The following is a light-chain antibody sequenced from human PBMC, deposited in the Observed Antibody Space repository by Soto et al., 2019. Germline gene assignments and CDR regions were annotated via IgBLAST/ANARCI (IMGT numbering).Light chain of an antibody. J-gene: IGKJ1*01. V-gene: IGKV3-11*01. CDR3: QQRGNWPWK. CDR2: DAS. Sequence: EIVLTQSPATLSLSPGERATLSCRASQSVSSYLAWYQQKPGQAPRLLIYDASNRATGITARFSGSGSGTDFTLTISSLEPEDVAVSYYQQRGNWPWKVGQGTKVEIK. CDR1: QSVSSY.